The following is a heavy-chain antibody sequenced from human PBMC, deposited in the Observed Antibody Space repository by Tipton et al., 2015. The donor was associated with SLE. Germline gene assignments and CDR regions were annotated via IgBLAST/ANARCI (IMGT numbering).Heavy chain of an antibody. CDR2: VSASGDSR. D-gene: IGHD3-3*01. CDR1: GFPFSNYG. J-gene: IGHJ4*02. Sequence: SLRLSCIASGFPFSNYGMGWVRQSPRKGLEWVSTVSASGDSRYYADSVRDRFTISKDNSKNTLFLQMNSLRPEDTAIYYCAKERRPVVGVVIWDYLGQGTLVTVSS. CDR3: AKERRPVVGVVIWDY. V-gene: IGHV3-23*01.